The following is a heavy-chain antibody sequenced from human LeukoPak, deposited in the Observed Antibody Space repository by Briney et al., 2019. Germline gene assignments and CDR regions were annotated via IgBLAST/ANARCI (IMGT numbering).Heavy chain of an antibody. CDR2: IDPSDSYT. D-gene: IGHD3-22*01. Sequence: GESLKISCKGSGYSFTSYWISWVRQMPGEGLEWMGRIDPSDSYTNYSPSFQGHVTLSADKSISTAYLQWSSLKASDTAMYYCARHQDYYDSSENWFDPWGQGTLVTVSS. CDR1: GYSFTSYW. CDR3: ARHQDYYDSSENWFDP. V-gene: IGHV5-10-1*01. J-gene: IGHJ5*02.